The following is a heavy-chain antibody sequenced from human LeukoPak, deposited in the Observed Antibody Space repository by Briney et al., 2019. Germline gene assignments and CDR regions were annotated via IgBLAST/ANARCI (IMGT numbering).Heavy chain of an antibody. CDR1: GYSISSGYY. CDR2: IYHSGST. J-gene: IGHJ4*02. Sequence: SETLSLTCTVSGYSISSGYYWGWIRQPPGKGLEWIGSIYHSGSTYYNPSLKSRVTISVDTSKNQFSLKLSSVTAADTAVYYCARLGWQNDITYYFDYWGQGTLVTVSP. V-gene: IGHV4-38-2*02. CDR3: ARLGWQNDITYYFDY. D-gene: IGHD3-9*01.